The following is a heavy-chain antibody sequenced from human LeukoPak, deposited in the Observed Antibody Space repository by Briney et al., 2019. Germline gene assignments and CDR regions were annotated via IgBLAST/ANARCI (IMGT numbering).Heavy chain of an antibody. J-gene: IGHJ4*02. Sequence: ASVKVSCKASGYTFTDDYVHWVRQAPGQGLEWMGWINPNSGVTNYAQKFQGRVTMTRDMSISTAYMELSRLRSDDTAVYYCAKGRRVDADDHFDYWGQGTLVTVSS. D-gene: IGHD1-1*01. CDR1: GYTFTDDY. V-gene: IGHV1-2*02. CDR2: INPNSGVT. CDR3: AKGRRVDADDHFDY.